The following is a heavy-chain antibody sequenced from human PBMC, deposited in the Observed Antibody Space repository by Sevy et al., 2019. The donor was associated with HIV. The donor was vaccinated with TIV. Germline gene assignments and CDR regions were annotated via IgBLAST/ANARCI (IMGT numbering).Heavy chain of an antibody. J-gene: IGHJ6*02. CDR3: ARENRHCTNGICYGYYGMDV. D-gene: IGHD2-8*01. CDR1: GFTFSDYF. Sequence: GGSLRLSCAASGFTFSDYFMSWIRQAPGKGLEWISYISLSGSTIYYADSVKGRFTISRDNAKNSLYLQMNSLRAEETAWYYCARENRHCTNGICYGYYGMDVWGQGTTVTVSS. V-gene: IGHV3-11*01. CDR2: ISLSGSTI.